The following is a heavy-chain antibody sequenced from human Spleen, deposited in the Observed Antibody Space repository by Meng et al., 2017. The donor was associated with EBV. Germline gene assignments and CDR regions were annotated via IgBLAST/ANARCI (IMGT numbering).Heavy chain of an antibody. J-gene: IGHJ4*02. CDR2: ISYDGNNE. V-gene: IGHV3-30*04. Sequence: VLLVVCGGGVVQHGWSLGLSCVTLGFIFSDYAFHWVRQASGKGLEWVGVISYDGNNEYYADSVKGRFTISRDNSQNALFLQMSSVRVDDTAVYFCARDAYSGYDAFLDFWGQGTLVTVSS. CDR1: GFIFSDYA. D-gene: IGHD5-12*01. CDR3: ARDAYSGYDAFLDF.